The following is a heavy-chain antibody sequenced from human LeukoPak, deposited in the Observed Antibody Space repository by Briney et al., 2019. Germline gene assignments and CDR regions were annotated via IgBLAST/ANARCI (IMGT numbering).Heavy chain of an antibody. Sequence: PSETLSLTCTVSGGSISSYYWSWIRQPPGKGLEWIGYIYYSGSTNYNPSLKSRVTISVDTSKNQLSLKLSSVTAADTAVYYCARAGGGSPPDYWGQGTLVTVSS. D-gene: IGHD3-16*01. CDR3: ARAGGGSPPDY. V-gene: IGHV4-59*01. CDR1: GGSISSYY. J-gene: IGHJ4*02. CDR2: IYYSGST.